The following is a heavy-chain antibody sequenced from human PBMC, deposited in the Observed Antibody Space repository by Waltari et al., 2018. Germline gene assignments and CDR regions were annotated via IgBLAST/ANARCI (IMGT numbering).Heavy chain of an antibody. V-gene: IGHV4-59*01. CDR3: AREGLLRGGLDY. Sequence: QVQLQESGPGLVKPSETLSLTCTVSGGSISSYYWSWIRQPPGKGLEWIGYIYYSGSTNSNPTLKSRVTISVDTSKNQFSLKLSSVTAADTAVYYCAREGLLRGGLDYWGQGTLVTVSS. CDR2: IYYSGST. CDR1: GGSISSYY. J-gene: IGHJ4*02. D-gene: IGHD3-10*01.